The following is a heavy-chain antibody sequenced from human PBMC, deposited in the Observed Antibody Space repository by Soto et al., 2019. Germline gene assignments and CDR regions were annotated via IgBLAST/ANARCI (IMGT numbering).Heavy chain of an antibody. CDR3: ARNTDTYDFWSGYTYPNRFDP. J-gene: IGHJ5*02. CDR2: IFYSGST. CDR1: GGSISSYY. V-gene: IGHV4-59*01. D-gene: IGHD3-3*01. Sequence: PSETLSLTCTVSGGSISSYYWSWIRQPPGKGLEWIGYIFYSGSTNYNPSLKSRVTISVDTSKNQFSLKLSSVTAADTAVYYCARNTDTYDFWSGYTYPNRFDPWGQGTLVTVSS.